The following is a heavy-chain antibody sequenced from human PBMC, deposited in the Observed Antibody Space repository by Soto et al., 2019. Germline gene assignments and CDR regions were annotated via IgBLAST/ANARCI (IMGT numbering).Heavy chain of an antibody. Sequence: GGSLRLSCAASGFTFSSYAMSWVRQAPGKGLEWVSAISGSGGSTYYADSVKGRFTISRDNSKNTLYLQMNSLRAEDTAVYYCAKVPQGQLDDERGEKIDYWGQGTLVTVSS. J-gene: IGHJ4*02. V-gene: IGHV3-23*01. D-gene: IGHD6-6*01. CDR3: AKVPQGQLDDERGEKIDY. CDR2: ISGSGGST. CDR1: GFTFSSYA.